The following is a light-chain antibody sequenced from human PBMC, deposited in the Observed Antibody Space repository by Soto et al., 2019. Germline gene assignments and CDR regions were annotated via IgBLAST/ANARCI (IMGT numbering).Light chain of an antibody. J-gene: IGKJ4*01. CDR1: QSVLYRSNNKNY. CDR3: QQYYGTPLT. CDR2: WAS. Sequence: DIVMTQSPDSLAVSLGERATINCESSQSVLYRSNNKNYLAWYQQKPGQPPKMLIYWASTRESGVPDRFSGSGSGTDVTLTISSLQAEDVAVYYCQQYYGTPLTFGGGTKVEIK. V-gene: IGKV4-1*01.